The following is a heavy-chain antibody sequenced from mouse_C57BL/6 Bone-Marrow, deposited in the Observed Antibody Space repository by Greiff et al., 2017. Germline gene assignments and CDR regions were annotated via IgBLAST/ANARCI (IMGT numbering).Heavy chain of an antibody. CDR2: IDPADSYT. CDR1: GYTFTSYW. D-gene: IGHD2-3*01. Sequence: QVQLQQPGAELVRPGTSVKLSCKASGYTFTSYWMHWVKQRPGQGLEWIGVIDPADSYTNYNQKFKGKATLTVDTSSSTAYMQLSSLTSEDSAGYYCERYDGYYAGFAYWGQGTLVTVSA. CDR3: ERYDGYYAGFAY. J-gene: IGHJ3*01. V-gene: IGHV1-59*01.